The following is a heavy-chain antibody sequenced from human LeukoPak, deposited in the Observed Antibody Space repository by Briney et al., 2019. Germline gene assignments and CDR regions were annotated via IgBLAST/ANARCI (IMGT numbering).Heavy chain of an antibody. CDR2: ISWNSGSI. Sequence: QSGGSLRLSCAASGFSFDDYAMHWVRQAPGKGLEWVSGISWNSGSIGYADSVKGRFTISRDNSKNTLYLQMNSLRAEDTAVYYCARRSYYDLDYFDYWGQGTLVTVSS. J-gene: IGHJ4*02. D-gene: IGHD1-26*01. CDR3: ARRSYYDLDYFDY. CDR1: GFSFDDYA. V-gene: IGHV3-9*01.